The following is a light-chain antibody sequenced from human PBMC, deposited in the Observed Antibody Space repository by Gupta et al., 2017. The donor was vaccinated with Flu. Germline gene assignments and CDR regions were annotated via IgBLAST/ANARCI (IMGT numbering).Light chain of an antibody. Sequence: DIVMTQSPLSLSVTPGEPASISCRSSQSLLDSNGYNYMNWYLQRPGQSPRLLIYLGCKRGAGVADRFNGSGSGTDCTLKISSGEAEDVGVYYGRQPLHLPQTFGQGTRVEIK. J-gene: IGKJ1*01. CDR3: RQPLHLPQT. CDR2: LGC. CDR1: QSLLDSNGYNY. V-gene: IGKV2-28*01.